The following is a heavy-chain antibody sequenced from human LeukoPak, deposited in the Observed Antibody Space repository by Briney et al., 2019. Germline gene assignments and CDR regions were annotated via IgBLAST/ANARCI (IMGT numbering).Heavy chain of an antibody. Sequence: GGSLRLSCAASGFTFSSYSMNWVRQAPGKGLEWVSSISSSSSYIYYADSVKGRFTISRDNAKNSLYLQMNSLRAEDTAVYYCARAMITFGGVIVQSFDYWGQGTLVTVSS. CDR1: GFTFSSYS. D-gene: IGHD3-16*02. CDR2: ISSSSSYI. CDR3: ARAMITFGGVIVQSFDY. J-gene: IGHJ4*02. V-gene: IGHV3-21*01.